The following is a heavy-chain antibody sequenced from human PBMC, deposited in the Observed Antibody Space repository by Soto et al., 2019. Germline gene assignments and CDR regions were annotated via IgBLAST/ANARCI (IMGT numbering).Heavy chain of an antibody. CDR1: GFTFSTNW. V-gene: IGHV3-74*02. CDR3: EAVVGATPN. D-gene: IGHD1-26*01. Sequence: EVQLVESGGGLVQPGGSLRLSCAASGFTFSTNWMHWVRQVPGKGPVWVSRMNGDGSILTYADSVKGRFTISRDNAKNTLYLQLNSLTPDDTAVYYCEAVVGATPNWGQGTLVTVSS. CDR2: MNGDGSIL. J-gene: IGHJ4*02.